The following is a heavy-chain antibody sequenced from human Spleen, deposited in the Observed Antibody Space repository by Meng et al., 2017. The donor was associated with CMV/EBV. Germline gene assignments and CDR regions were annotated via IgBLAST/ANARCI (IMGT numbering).Heavy chain of an antibody. Sequence: GGSLRLSCAASGFTFSSYAMHWVRQAPGKGLEWMGWISAYNGNTNYAQKLQGRVTMTTDTSTSTAYMELRSLRSDDTAVYYCARGDPHTPISESDYWGQGTLVTVSS. CDR1: GFTFSSYA. D-gene: IGHD1-14*01. V-gene: IGHV1-18*01. CDR3: ARGDPHTPISESDY. CDR2: ISAYNGNT. J-gene: IGHJ4*02.